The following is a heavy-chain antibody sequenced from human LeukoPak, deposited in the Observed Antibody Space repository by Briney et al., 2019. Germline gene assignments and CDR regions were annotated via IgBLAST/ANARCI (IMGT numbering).Heavy chain of an antibody. Sequence: SETLSLTCTVSGGSISSYYWSWIRQPPGKGLEWIGYIYYSGSTNYNPSLKSRVTISVDTSKNQFSLKLSSVTAADTAVYYCARLSRDGYNRHYYYYGMDVWGQGTLVTVSS. CDR2: IYYSGST. V-gene: IGHV4-59*01. J-gene: IGHJ6*02. CDR1: GGSISSYY. D-gene: IGHD5-24*01. CDR3: ARLSRDGYNRHYYYYGMDV.